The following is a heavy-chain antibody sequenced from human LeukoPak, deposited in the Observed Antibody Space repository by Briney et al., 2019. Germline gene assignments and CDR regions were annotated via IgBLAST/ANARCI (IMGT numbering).Heavy chain of an antibody. V-gene: IGHV3-30*18. CDR1: GFTFSNYG. Sequence: GGSLRLSCAASGFTFSNYGMHWVRQAPGKGLEWVAVISYDGSNKYYADSVKGRFTISRDNSKNTLCLQMNSLRAEDTAVYYCAKEKSSRYGSGSYYPDYWGQGTLVTVSS. J-gene: IGHJ4*02. CDR2: ISYDGSNK. D-gene: IGHD3-10*01. CDR3: AKEKSSRYGSGSYYPDY.